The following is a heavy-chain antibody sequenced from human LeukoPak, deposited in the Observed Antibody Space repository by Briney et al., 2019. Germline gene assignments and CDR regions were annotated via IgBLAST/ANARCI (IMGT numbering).Heavy chain of an antibody. D-gene: IGHD1-26*01. Sequence: ASVKVSSKASGYTLTSYGISWVRQAPRQGLEWMGWISAYNGNTNYAQKLQGRVTMTTDTSTSTAYMELTSLRSDDTAVYYCARVRSYRFDYWGQGTLVTVSS. V-gene: IGHV1-18*01. CDR1: GYTLTSYG. CDR3: ARVRSYRFDY. CDR2: ISAYNGNT. J-gene: IGHJ4*02.